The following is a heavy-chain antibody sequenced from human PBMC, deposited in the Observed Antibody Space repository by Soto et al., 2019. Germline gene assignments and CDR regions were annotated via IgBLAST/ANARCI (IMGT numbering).Heavy chain of an antibody. D-gene: IGHD2-2*01. V-gene: IGHV3-33*01. CDR2: IWCDGSNK. CDR1: GFTFRTYG. J-gene: IGHJ6*02. Sequence: QVQLVESGGGVVQPGRSLRLSCAASGFTFRTYGMHWVRRAPGKRLEWVAVIWCDGSNKYYADSVKGRFTISRDNSKNTPYLQMNSLRGEDTAVYYCARADQLLGYCYYGMDVWGQGTTVTVSS. CDR3: ARADQLLGYCYYGMDV.